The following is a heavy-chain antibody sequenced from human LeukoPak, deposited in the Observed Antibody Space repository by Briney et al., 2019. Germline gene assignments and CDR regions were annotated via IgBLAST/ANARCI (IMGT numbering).Heavy chain of an antibody. CDR2: IWYDGSNK. CDR3: ARDPIAAVRFDY. J-gene: IGHJ4*02. Sequence: PGRSLRLSCAASGFTFTGYGMHWVRQAPGKGLEWVAVIWYDGSNKYYADSVKGRFTISRDNSKNTLYLQMNSLRAEDTAVYYCARDPIAAVRFDYWGQGTLVTVSS. D-gene: IGHD6-13*01. CDR1: GFTFTGYG. V-gene: IGHV3-33*01.